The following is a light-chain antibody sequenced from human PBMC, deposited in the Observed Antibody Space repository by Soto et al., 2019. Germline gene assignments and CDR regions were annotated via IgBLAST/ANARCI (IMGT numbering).Light chain of an antibody. CDR3: SSYTSSSTLHV. CDR2: DVS. J-gene: IGLJ1*01. CDR1: SSDVGGYNY. V-gene: IGLV2-14*01. Sequence: QSVLTQPASVSGSPGQSITISCTGTSSDVGGYNYVSWYQQHPGQAPKLMIYDVSNRPSGVSNRFSGSKSGNTASLTISGLQAKDDADYYCSSYTSSSTLHVFGTGTKVTVL.